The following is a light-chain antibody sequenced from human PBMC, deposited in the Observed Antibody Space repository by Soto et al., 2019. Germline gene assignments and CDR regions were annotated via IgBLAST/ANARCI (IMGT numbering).Light chain of an antibody. V-gene: IGLV2-23*01. CDR1: SSDVGSYNL. J-gene: IGLJ2*01. Sequence: QSVLTQPASVSGSPGQSITISCTGSSSDVGSYNLVSWYQQLPGEAPKLMIYEGSKRPSGVSNRFSGFKSGNTASLTISGLQAEDEADYYCCSFERSITLVFGGGTQLTVL. CDR2: EGS. CDR3: CSFERSITLV.